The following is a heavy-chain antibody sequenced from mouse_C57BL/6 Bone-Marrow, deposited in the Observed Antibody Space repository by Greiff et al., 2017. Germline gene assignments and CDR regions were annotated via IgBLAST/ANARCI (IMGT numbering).Heavy chain of an antibody. CDR1: GFNIKDYY. CDR2: IDPEDGET. J-gene: IGHJ4*01. CDR3: AGGLYYVSNYYAMDY. Sequence: VQLKESGAELVKPGASVKLSCTASGFNIKDYYMHWVKQRTEQGLEWIGRIDPEDGETKYAPKFQGKATITAETSSNTAYLQLSSLTSEDTAVYYCAGGLYYVSNYYAMDYWGQGTSVTVSS. D-gene: IGHD1-1*01. V-gene: IGHV14-2*01.